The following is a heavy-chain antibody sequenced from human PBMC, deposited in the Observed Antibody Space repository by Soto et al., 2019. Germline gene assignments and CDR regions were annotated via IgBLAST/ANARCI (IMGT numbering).Heavy chain of an antibody. CDR2: IIPIFGTA. V-gene: IGHV1-69*13. J-gene: IGHJ6*02. CDR3: ARDFEPPMMEGPDSFRSMDV. CDR1: GGTFSSYA. Sequence: GASVKVSCKASGGTFSSYAISWVRQAPGQGLEWMGGIIPIFGTANYAQKFQGRVTITADESTSTAYMELSSLRSEDTAVYYCARDFEPPMMEGPDSFRSMDVWGQGTTVTVSS. D-gene: IGHD3-22*01.